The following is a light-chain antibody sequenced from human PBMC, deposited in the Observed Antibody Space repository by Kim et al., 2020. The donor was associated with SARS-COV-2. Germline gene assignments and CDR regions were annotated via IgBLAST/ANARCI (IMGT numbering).Light chain of an antibody. CDR2: ATS. J-gene: IGKJ4*01. Sequence: DIQLTQSPSSVSASVGDSVTITCRASQGIDYWLAWYQQKPGKVPRLLISATSSLQSGVPSRFSGSGFGTEFSLTISSQQPEDLATYYCQQAKSLPLTFGGGTKVDIK. V-gene: IGKV1-12*01. CDR3: QQAKSLPLT. CDR1: QGIDYW.